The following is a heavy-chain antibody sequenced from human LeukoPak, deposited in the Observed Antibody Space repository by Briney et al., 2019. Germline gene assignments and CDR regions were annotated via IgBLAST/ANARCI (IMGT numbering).Heavy chain of an antibody. CDR3: ARAISMIRGVIYYGMDV. J-gene: IGHJ6*02. CDR1: GGSISTYY. D-gene: IGHD3-10*01. V-gene: IGHV4-59*01. Sequence: KPSETLSLTCTVSGGSISTYYWSWIRQPPGKGLQWIGQIYYSGSTKYNPSLKSRVTISVDTSKNQFSLKLSSVTAADTAVYYCARAISMIRGVIYYGMDVWGQGTTVTVSS. CDR2: IYYSGST.